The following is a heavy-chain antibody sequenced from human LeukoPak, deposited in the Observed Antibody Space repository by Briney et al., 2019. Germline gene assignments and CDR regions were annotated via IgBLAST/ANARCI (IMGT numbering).Heavy chain of an antibody. CDR1: GGALRSGNFS. J-gene: IGHJ5*02. D-gene: IGHD1-26*01. CDR2: IYYSRTT. V-gene: IGHV4-39*01. CDR3: ARRPTTTSAFDP. Sequence: KPSETLSLTRTVPGGALRSGNFSRGWIRPPPFKGLEWIANIYYSRTTYYNPSLKSRVTISVDTSKNQFSLKLTSVTAADTAVYYCARRPTTTSAFDPWGQGTLVTVSS.